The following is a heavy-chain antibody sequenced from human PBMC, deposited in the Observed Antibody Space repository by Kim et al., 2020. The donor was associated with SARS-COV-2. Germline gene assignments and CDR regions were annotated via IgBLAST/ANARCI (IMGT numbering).Heavy chain of an antibody. CDR2: IKQDGSEK. CDR1: GFTFSSYW. Sequence: GGSLRLSCAASGFTFSSYWMSWVRQAPGKGLEWVANIKQDGSEKYYVDSVKGRFTISRDNAKNSLYLQMNSLRAEDTAVYYCARDFMITFGGVIAYYYYGMDVWGQGTTVTVSS. CDR3: ARDFMITFGGVIAYYYYGMDV. J-gene: IGHJ6*02. V-gene: IGHV3-7*03. D-gene: IGHD3-16*02.